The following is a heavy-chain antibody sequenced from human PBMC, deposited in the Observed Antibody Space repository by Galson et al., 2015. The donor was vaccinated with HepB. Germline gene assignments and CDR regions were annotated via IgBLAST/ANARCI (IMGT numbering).Heavy chain of an antibody. Sequence: SLRLSCAASGFTFSGSAMHWVRQASGKGLEWVGRIRSKANSYATAYAASVKGRFTISRDDSKNTAYLQMNSLKTEDTAVYYCTRQELSWGFIDYWGQGTLVTVSS. J-gene: IGHJ4*02. CDR2: IRSKANSYAT. CDR3: TRQELSWGFIDY. V-gene: IGHV3-73*01. D-gene: IGHD1-7*01. CDR1: GFTFSGSA.